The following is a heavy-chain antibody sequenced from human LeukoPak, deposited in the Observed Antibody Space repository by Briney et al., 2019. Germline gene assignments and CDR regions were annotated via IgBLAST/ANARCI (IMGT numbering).Heavy chain of an antibody. J-gene: IGHJ4*02. CDR3: TTLGAFDY. CDR2: VKRKTDGGTT. CDR1: GFTFSNAW. Sequence: GGSLRLSCAASGFTFSNAWMSWARQTPGKGLEWVGRVKRKTDGGTTDYAAPVKGRFSISRDDSKNTLYLQMNSLKTEDTAVYYCTTLGAFDYWGQGTLVTVSS. V-gene: IGHV3-15*01. D-gene: IGHD3-16*01.